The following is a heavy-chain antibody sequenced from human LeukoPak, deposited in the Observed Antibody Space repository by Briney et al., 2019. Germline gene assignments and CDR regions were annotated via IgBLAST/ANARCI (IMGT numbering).Heavy chain of an antibody. V-gene: IGHV3-66*01. CDR1: GFTARSNY. CDR2: IYSGGST. D-gene: IGHD6-19*01. J-gene: IGHJ4*02. Sequence: PGGSLRLSCAASGFTARSNYMSWVRQAPGKGLEGVSVIYSGGSTYYADSVKGRFTISRDNPKNTLYLQMNSLTAEDTAVYYCAKDVVVWHTSGWYSSRCLFDYWGQGTLVTVSS. CDR3: AKDVVVWHTSGWYSSRCLFDY.